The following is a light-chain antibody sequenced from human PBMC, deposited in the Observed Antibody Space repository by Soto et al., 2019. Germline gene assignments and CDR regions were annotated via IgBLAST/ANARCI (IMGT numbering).Light chain of an antibody. J-gene: IGKJ4*01. CDR2: SAS. CDR3: QQNNSPPLS. V-gene: IGKV1-39*01. Sequence: DIQMTQSPSSLSASVGDRVTITCRASQSISSYLSWFQQKPGEAPRLLIYSASSLTSGVPSRFIGSGSGTDFTLTISSLQPEDFATYYCQQNNSPPLSFGGGTKVXI. CDR1: QSISSY.